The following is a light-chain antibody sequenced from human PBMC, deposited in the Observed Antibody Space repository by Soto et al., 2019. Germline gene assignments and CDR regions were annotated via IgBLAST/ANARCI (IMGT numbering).Light chain of an antibody. Sequence: EIVLTQSPATLSLSPGERATLSFRASQSVSSYLAWYQQKPGQAPRLLIYDASDRATGIPARFSGSGSGTDSDLTISSLEPVDFAVYYCQQRSNSCGQGTRLEIK. CDR2: DAS. J-gene: IGKJ5*01. CDR1: QSVSSY. CDR3: QQRSNS. V-gene: IGKV3-11*01.